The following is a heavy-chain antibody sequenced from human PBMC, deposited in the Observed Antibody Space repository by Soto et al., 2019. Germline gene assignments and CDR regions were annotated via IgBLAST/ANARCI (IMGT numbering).Heavy chain of an antibody. CDR3: ATMTGYHKGLGY. CDR1: GGSISSFDYY. CDR2: IYYSGST. V-gene: IGHV4-30-4*01. Sequence: SETLSLTCTVSGGSISSFDYYWSWIRQPPGKGLEWIGYIYYSGSTYYNPSLKSRVTISVDTSKNQFSLKLSSVTAADTAVYYCATMTGYHKGLGYWGQGTLVTVSS. J-gene: IGHJ4*02. D-gene: IGHD3-9*01.